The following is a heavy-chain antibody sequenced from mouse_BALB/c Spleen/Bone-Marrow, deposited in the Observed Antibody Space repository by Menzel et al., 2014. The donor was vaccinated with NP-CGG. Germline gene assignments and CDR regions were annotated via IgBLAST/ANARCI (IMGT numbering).Heavy chain of an antibody. CDR3: ARWEYYAKDY. CDR2: IDPANGNT. D-gene: IGHD4-1*01. Sequence: VQLKHSGAELVKPGASVKLSCTASGFNIKDTYMHWVKQRPEQGLEWIGRIDPANGNTKYDPKFQGKATITADTSSNTAYLQLSSLTSEDTAGYYCARWEYYAKDYWGQGTSVTVSS. CDR1: GFNIKDTY. V-gene: IGHV14-3*02. J-gene: IGHJ4*01.